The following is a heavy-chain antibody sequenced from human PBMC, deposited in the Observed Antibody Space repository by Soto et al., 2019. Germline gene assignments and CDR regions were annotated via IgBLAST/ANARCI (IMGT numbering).Heavy chain of an antibody. J-gene: IGHJ4*02. CDR3: VRGASGYYYVDS. CDR1: GFTFSSHW. V-gene: IGHV3-74*01. D-gene: IGHD3-22*01. CDR2: INSGGSTT. Sequence: EVQLVESGGGLVQPGGSLRLSCAASGFTFSSHWIHWVRQAPGKGLVWGSRINSGGSTTDYADSVKGRFTISRDNAKNTLYLQMNGLRGEDTAVYQCVRGASGYYYVDSWGQGTRVTVSS.